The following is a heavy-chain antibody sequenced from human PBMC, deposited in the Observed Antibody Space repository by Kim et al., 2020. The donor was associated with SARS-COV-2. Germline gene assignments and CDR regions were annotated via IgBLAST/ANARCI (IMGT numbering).Heavy chain of an antibody. D-gene: IGHD6-13*01. CDR1: GFTFSSYG. CDR2: IWYDGSNK. CDR3: AREPPYSSSWYGPDY. Sequence: GGSLRLSCAASGFTFSSYGMHWVRQAPGKGLEWVAVIWYDGSNKYYADSVKGRFTISRDNSKNTLYLQMNSLRAEDTAVYYCAREPPYSSSWYGPDYWGQGTLVTVSS. V-gene: IGHV3-33*01. J-gene: IGHJ4*02.